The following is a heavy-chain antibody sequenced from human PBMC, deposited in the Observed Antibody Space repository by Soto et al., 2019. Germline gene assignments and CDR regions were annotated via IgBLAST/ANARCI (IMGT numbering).Heavy chain of an antibody. CDR3: AREGVAPYYYYGMDV. Sequence: GASVKVSCEACGYTFTRSGISWVRQAPGQGLEWMGWISTYNGDTNYAQTFQGRVTMTTDTSTSTVHMEVRSLRSDDTAVYYCAREGVAPYYYYGMDVWGQGTPVTVSS. V-gene: IGHV1-18*01. CDR2: ISTYNGDT. J-gene: IGHJ6*02. D-gene: IGHD5-12*01. CDR1: GYTFTRSG.